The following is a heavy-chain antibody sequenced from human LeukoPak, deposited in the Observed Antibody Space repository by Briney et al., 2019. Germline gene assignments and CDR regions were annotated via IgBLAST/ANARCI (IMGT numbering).Heavy chain of an antibody. CDR2: IIPIFGTA. J-gene: IGHJ4*02. V-gene: IGHV1-69*13. Sequence: VASVKVSCKASGGTFSSYAISWVRQAPGQGLEWMGGIIPIFGTANYAQKFQGRVTITADESTSTAYMELSSLRSEDTAVYYCARISPYYYYDSSGYYFDYWGQGTLVTVSS. D-gene: IGHD3-22*01. CDR3: ARISPYYYYDSSGYYFDY. CDR1: GGTFSSYA.